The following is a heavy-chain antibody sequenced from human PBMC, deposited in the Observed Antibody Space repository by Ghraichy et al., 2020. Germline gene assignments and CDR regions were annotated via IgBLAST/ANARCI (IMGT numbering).Heavy chain of an antibody. V-gene: IGHV3-30*04. J-gene: IGHJ4*02. CDR2: ISYDGSNK. CDR1: GFTFSSYA. Sequence: SCAASGFTFSSYAMHWVRQAPGKGLEWVAVISYDGSNKYYADSVKGRFTISRDNAKNSLYLQMDSLRAEDTAVYYCARDLGFGELDCWGQETLVTVSS. D-gene: IGHD4-17*01. CDR3: ARDLGFGELDC.